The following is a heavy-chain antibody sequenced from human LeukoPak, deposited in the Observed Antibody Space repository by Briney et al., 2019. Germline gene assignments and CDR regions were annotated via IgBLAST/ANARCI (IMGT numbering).Heavy chain of an antibody. D-gene: IGHD3-22*01. CDR3: ARSDSSGYTYWYFDL. V-gene: IGHV4-4*07. CDR1: GGSISGYY. J-gene: IGHJ2*01. CDR2: IYTSGST. Sequence: SETLSLTCTVSGGSISGYYWSWIRRPAGKGLEWIGRIYTSGSTNYNPSLKSRVTISVDTSKNQFSLKLSSVTAADTAVYYCARSDSSGYTYWYFDLWGRGTLVTVSS.